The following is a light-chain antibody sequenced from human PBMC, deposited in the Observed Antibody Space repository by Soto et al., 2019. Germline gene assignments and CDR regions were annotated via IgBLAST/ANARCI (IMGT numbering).Light chain of an antibody. CDR1: QDIHTW. V-gene: IGKV1-12*02. CDR3: QQDNSFPFA. CDR2: GAS. J-gene: IGKJ3*01. Sequence: DIQMTQSPSSVSASVGDRVTITCRASQDIHTWLAWYQQKPGKAPNLLIYGASTLQSGVPSRFSASGSGRDFTLTISSLQPEDFATYYCQQDNSFPFAFGPGTKVDF.